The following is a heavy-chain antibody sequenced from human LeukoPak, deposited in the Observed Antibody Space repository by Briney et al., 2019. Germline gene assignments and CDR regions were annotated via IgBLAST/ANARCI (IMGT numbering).Heavy chain of an antibody. CDR1: GFTFSKYG. D-gene: IGHD3-10*02. Sequence: GGSLRLSCAASGFTFSKYGMNWVRQAPGKGLEGVSYISSSGSTIYYADSVKGRFTIYRDNAKNSLYLQMNGLRVEYTAIYYCAELGITMIGGVWGKGTTVTISS. CDR2: ISSSGSTI. CDR3: AELGITMIGGV. J-gene: IGHJ6*04. V-gene: IGHV3-48*03.